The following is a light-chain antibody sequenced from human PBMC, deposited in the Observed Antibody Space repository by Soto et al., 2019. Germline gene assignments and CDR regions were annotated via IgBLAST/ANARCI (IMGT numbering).Light chain of an antibody. CDR2: DAS. V-gene: IGKV3-11*01. Sequence: EIVLTQSPATLSLSPGERATLSCRASQSVSSDLAWYQQKPGQAPRLLIYDASNRATGIPARFSGSGSGTDFTLTISTLEPEDFAVYYCQQRSNWPPITFGQGTRLEFK. CDR1: QSVSSD. J-gene: IGKJ5*01. CDR3: QQRSNWPPIT.